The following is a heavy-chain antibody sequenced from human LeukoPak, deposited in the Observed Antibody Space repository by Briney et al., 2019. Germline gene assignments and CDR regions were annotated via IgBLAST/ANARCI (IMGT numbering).Heavy chain of an antibody. CDR1: GYTFTSYG. D-gene: IGHD6-13*01. V-gene: IGHV1-69*13. Sequence: SVKVSCKASGYTFTSYGISWVRQAPGQGLEWMGGIIPIFGTANYAQKFQGRVTITADESTSTAYMELSSLRSEDTAVYYCARDTKNSSSWYYFDYWGQGTLVTVSS. J-gene: IGHJ4*02. CDR3: ARDTKNSSSWYYFDY. CDR2: IIPIFGTA.